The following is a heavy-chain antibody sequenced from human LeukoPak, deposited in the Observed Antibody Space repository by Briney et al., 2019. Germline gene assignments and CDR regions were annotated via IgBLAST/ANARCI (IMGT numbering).Heavy chain of an antibody. V-gene: IGHV3-23*01. CDR3: ARWFGELPNFDY. CDR2: ISGGGGDT. CDR1: GFTFSNYA. D-gene: IGHD3-10*01. Sequence: PGGSLRLSCAASGFTFSNYAVSWVRQAPGKGLEWVSAISGGGGDTFYADSVKGRFSISRDNSKNRVFLQMNSLRREDTAMYYCARWFGELPNFDYWGQGTLVTVSS. J-gene: IGHJ4*02.